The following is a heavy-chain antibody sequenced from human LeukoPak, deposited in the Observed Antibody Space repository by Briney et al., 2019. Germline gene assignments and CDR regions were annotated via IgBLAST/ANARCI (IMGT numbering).Heavy chain of an antibody. J-gene: IGHJ5*02. V-gene: IGHV1-69*13. Sequence: PVEVSCKASGGTFSSYAISWVRQAPGQGLEWMGGIIPIFGTANHAQKFQGRVTITADESTSTAYMELSSLRSEDTAVYYCVRGENVVVTAIREYNWFDPWGQGTLVTVSS. CDR2: IIPIFGTA. CDR3: VRGENVVVTAIREYNWFDP. CDR1: GGTFSSYA. D-gene: IGHD2-21*02.